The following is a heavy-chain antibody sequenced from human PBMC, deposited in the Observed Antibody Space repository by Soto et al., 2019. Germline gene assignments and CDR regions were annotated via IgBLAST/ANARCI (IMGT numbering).Heavy chain of an antibody. V-gene: IGHV4-59*01. CDR1: GGSISSYY. Sequence: SEPLSLTCTVSGGSISSYYWSWIRQPPGKGLEWIGYIYYSGSTNYNPSLKSRVTISVDTSKNQFSLKLSSVTAADTAVYYCASSPDYGDYMGFDYWGQGTLVTVSS. CDR3: ASSPDYGDYMGFDY. D-gene: IGHD4-17*01. J-gene: IGHJ4*02. CDR2: IYYSGST.